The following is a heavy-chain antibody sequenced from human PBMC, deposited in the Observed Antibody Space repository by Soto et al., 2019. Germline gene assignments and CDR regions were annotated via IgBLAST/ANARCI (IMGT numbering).Heavy chain of an antibody. CDR1: GGTFRNYP. CDR3: ARCPLVVLNYFES. J-gene: IGHJ4*02. CDR2: IFPLTDIP. Sequence: QVQLVQSGTEVKKPGSSVKVSCKASGGTFRNYPINWVRQAPGQGLEWMGSIFPLTDIPDYAQNFQARLTISADKATSTAYMELSSLKSDDTAMYFCARCPLVVLNYFESWGQGTLVTVSS. V-gene: IGHV1-69*02.